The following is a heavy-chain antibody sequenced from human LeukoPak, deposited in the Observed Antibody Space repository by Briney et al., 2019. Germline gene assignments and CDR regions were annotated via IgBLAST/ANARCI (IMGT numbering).Heavy chain of an antibody. CDR1: GFTFRNAW. V-gene: IGHV3-15*04. CDR3: TIDDEGLAPEY. CDR2: IESKTDGGTT. J-gene: IGHJ4*02. Sequence: GGSLRLSCAASGFTFRNAWMSWVRQAPGKGLEWVGRIESKTDGGTTDYAAPVKGRFTISRDDSKTTLYLQMNSLKTEDTAVYYCTIDDEGLAPEYWGQGTLVTVSS.